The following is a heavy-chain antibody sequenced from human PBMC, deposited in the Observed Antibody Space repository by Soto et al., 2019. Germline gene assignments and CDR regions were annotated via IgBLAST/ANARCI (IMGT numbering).Heavy chain of an antibody. D-gene: IGHD3-22*01. CDR1: GFTFSSYW. CDR2: INSDGSRT. J-gene: IGHJ4*02. CDR3: ARGDGDYYDGNGYLGRH. V-gene: IGHV3-74*01. Sequence: EVQLVESGGGIFQPGGSLRLSCAASGFTFSSYWMHWVRQAPGKGLVWVSRINSDGSRTSYADSAKGRFTISRDNAKNTVYLQMNSLRAEDTAVYYCARGDGDYYDGNGYLGRHWGQGTLVTVSS.